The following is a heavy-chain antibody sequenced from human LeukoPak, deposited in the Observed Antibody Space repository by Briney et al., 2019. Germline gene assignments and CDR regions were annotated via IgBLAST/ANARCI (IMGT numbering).Heavy chain of an antibody. CDR1: GGSISSYY. V-gene: IGHV4-4*07. CDR2: IYTGGST. Sequence: SETLSLTCTVSGGSISSYYWSWIRQPAGKGLEWIGRIYTGGSTNYNPSLKSRVTMSVDTSKNQFSLKLSSVTAADTAVYYCARGPGIAAAGSFDYWGQGTLVTVSS. J-gene: IGHJ4*02. CDR3: ARGPGIAAAGSFDY. D-gene: IGHD6-13*01.